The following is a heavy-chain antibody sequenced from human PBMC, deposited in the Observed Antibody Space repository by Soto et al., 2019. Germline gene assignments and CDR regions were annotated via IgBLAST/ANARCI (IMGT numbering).Heavy chain of an antibody. V-gene: IGHV3-7*03. CDR3: ARGFSSSPNWFDP. CDR1: GFTFSSSW. Sequence: WGSLRLSCVASGFTFSSSWMSFVRQAPWKGLEWVANINQDGSQRYYVDSVKGRFTISRDDAMNSLYLQMNSLRAEDTAIYYCARGFSSSPNWFDPWGRGTLVTVSS. J-gene: IGHJ5*02. CDR2: INQDGSQR. D-gene: IGHD6-6*01.